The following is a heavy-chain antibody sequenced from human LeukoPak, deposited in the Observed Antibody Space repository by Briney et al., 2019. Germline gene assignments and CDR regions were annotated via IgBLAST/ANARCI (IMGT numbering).Heavy chain of an antibody. CDR2: ISGSGGST. CDR3: AKDRIYGGNPPGELFDY. CDR1: GFTFSSYA. V-gene: IGHV3-23*01. J-gene: IGHJ4*02. Sequence: PGGSLRLSCAASGFTFSSYAMSWVRQAPGKGLEWVSAISGSGGSTYYADSVKGRFTISRDNSKNTPYLQMNSLRAEDTAVFYCAKDRIYGGNPPGELFDYWGQGTLVTVSS. D-gene: IGHD4-23*01.